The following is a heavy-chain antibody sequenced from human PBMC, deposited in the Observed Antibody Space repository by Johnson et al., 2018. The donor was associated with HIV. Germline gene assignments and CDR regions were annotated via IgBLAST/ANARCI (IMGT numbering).Heavy chain of an antibody. V-gene: IGHV3-13*01. J-gene: IGHJ3*02. D-gene: IGHD6-19*01. CDR3: STVKLDRYSSDWSGYGFDI. Sequence: VQLVESGGGVVQPGGSLRLSCAASGFTFSSYDMHWVRQVTRKGLEWVSAIGTAGDTYYPGSVKGRFTISRENAKDSLYLQMNSLKIEDTAVYYYSTVKLDRYSSDWSGYGFDIWGQGTMVTVSS. CDR2: IGTAGDT. CDR1: GFTFSSYD.